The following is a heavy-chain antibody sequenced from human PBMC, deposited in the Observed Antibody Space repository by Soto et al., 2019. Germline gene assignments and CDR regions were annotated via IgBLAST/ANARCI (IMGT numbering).Heavy chain of an antibody. J-gene: IGHJ4*02. CDR1: GFTFSSYA. Sequence: GGSLRLSCAASGFTFSSYAMSWVRQAPGKGPEWVSAISGSGGSTYYADSVKSRFTISRDNSKNTLYLQMNSLRAEDTAVYYCAKDTFYYGSDKNDYWGQGTLVTVSS. V-gene: IGHV3-23*01. CDR2: ISGSGGST. D-gene: IGHD3-10*01. CDR3: AKDTFYYGSDKNDY.